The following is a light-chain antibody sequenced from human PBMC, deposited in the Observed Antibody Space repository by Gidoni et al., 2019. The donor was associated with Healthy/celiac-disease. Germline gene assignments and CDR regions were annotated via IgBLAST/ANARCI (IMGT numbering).Light chain of an antibody. Sequence: QSALTQPASVSGSPGQSITISCTVTSSDVGVYNYVSWYQQHPGKDPKLMIYDVTNRPTGVSNRFSGSKSGNTASLTISGLQAEDEADYYCSSHTSSNTRVFGGGTEVTVL. CDR1: SSDVGVYNY. V-gene: IGLV2-14*01. CDR3: SSHTSSNTRV. J-gene: IGLJ3*02. CDR2: DVT.